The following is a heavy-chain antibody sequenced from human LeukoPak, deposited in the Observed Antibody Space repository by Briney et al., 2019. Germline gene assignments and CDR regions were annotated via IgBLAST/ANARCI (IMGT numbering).Heavy chain of an antibody. Sequence: AGGSLRLSCAASGFTFSSYGMHWVRQAPGKGLEWVAFIRYDGSNKYYADSAKGRFTISRDNSKNTLYLQMNSLRAEDTAVYYCAKDALELNYFDYWGQGTLVTVSS. CDR1: GFTFSSYG. D-gene: IGHD1-7*01. J-gene: IGHJ4*02. CDR2: IRYDGSNK. V-gene: IGHV3-30*02. CDR3: AKDALELNYFDY.